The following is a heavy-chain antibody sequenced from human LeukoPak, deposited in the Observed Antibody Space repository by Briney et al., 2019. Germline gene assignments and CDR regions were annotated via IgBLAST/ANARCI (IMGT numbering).Heavy chain of an antibody. V-gene: IGHV4-38-2*01. D-gene: IGHD1-26*01. CDR2: IYHDGST. CDR1: GHSITSVYSISGGYY. CDR3: ARTSRSGRAGGPFDI. Sequence: SETLSLTCDVSGHSITSVYSISGGYYWGCLRQPPGKGLEWIGSIYHDGSTYYNPSLKSRVTISVDTSDNLFSLNLSSVTAADTAVYFCARTSRSGRAGGPFDIWGLGTMVTVSS. J-gene: IGHJ3*02.